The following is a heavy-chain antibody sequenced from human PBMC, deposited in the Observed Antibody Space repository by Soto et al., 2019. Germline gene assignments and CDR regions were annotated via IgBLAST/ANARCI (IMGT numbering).Heavy chain of an antibody. V-gene: IGHV2-5*02. Sequence: QITLKESGPTLVRPTQTLTLTCTFSGFSLSTTGVGVGWIRQPPGKALEWLALIYWDDDKRYSPSLKNRLTITKDTSTNEVTLTLTNMDPVDTPTYYCAQIFRDYSLGRERANYFHPWDQGTLVTVSS. CDR3: AQIFRDYSLGRERANYFHP. CDR2: IYWDDDK. J-gene: IGHJ5*02. D-gene: IGHD3-16*01. CDR1: GFSLSTTGVG.